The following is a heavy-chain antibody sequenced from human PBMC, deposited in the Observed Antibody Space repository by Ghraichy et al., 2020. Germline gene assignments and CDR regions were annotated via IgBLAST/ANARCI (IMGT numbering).Heavy chain of an antibody. Sequence: SETLSLTCAVSGGFVSSGGYSWSWIRQPPGKGLEWIGYIYDSGSANYNPSLKSRVTISVDRSMHQFSLKLSSVTAADTAVYYCARTHPSLFYFDPWGQGTLVTVSS. V-gene: IGHV4-30-2*01. CDR1: GGFVSSGGYS. D-gene: IGHD2/OR15-2a*01. CDR3: ARTHPSLFYFDP. CDR2: IYDSGSA. J-gene: IGHJ5*02.